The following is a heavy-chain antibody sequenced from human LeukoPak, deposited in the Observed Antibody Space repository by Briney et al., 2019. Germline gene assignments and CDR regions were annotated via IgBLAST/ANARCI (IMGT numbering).Heavy chain of an antibody. CDR3: ARDRSVPAAMGWFDP. Sequence: PSQTLSLTCTVSGVSISSGSYYWSWIRQPAGKGLEWIGRIYTSGSTNYNPSLKSRVTISVDTSKNQFSLKLSSVTAADTAVYYCARDRSVPAAMGWFDPWGQGTLVTVSS. V-gene: IGHV4-61*02. CDR1: GVSISSGSYY. D-gene: IGHD2-2*01. J-gene: IGHJ5*02. CDR2: IYTSGST.